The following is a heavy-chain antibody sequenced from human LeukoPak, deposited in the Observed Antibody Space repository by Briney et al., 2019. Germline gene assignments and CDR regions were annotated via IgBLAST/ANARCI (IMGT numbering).Heavy chain of an antibody. J-gene: IGHJ4*02. CDR2: FDPEEAKM. V-gene: IGHV1-24*01. CDR1: GNSLSELS. D-gene: IGHD3-3*01. CDR3: TTRSGDFWSGFVN. Sequence: ASVTVSCKVSGNSLSELSIQWVRQAPGKGLECMGGFDPEEAKMVYAQNFQGRVTMTEETSTQTAYMELSGLTSDDTAVYYCTTRSGDFWSGFVNWGQESLVTVYS.